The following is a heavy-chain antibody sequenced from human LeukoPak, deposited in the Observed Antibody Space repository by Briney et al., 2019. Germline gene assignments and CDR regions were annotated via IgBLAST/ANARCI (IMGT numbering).Heavy chain of an antibody. CDR2: ISSSSSYI. V-gene: IGHV3-21*01. CDR3: ARDQKPFYCGGDCYFND. CDR1: GFTFSSYW. D-gene: IGHD2-21*02. J-gene: IGHJ1*01. Sequence: PGGSLRLSCVASGFTFSSYWMTWVRQAPGKGLEWVSSISSSSSYIYYADSVKGRFTISRDNAKNSLYLQMNSLRAEDTAVYYCARDQKPFYCGGDCYFNDWGQGTLVTVSS.